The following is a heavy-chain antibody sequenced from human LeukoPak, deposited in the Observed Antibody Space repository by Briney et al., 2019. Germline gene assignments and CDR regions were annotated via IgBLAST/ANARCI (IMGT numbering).Heavy chain of an antibody. Sequence: PGGSLRLSCAASGFTFSSYAMSWVRQAPGKGLEWVSAISGSGGSTYYADSVKGRFTISRDNSKDTLYLQMNSLRAEDTAVYYCAKSFDIVVVPAAPKYWGQGTLVTVSS. D-gene: IGHD2-2*01. V-gene: IGHV3-23*01. CDR3: AKSFDIVVVPAAPKY. CDR1: GFTFSSYA. J-gene: IGHJ4*02. CDR2: ISGSGGST.